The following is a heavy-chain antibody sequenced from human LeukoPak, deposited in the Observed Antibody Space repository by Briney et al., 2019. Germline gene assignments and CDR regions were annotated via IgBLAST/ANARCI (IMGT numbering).Heavy chain of an antibody. J-gene: IGHJ4*02. CDR2: IYPGDSDT. V-gene: IGHV5-51*01. CDR3: ARPANYYYDSSGYWGSFDY. D-gene: IGHD3-22*01. Sequence: GESLKISCKGSGYSFTSYWIGWVRQMPGKGLEWMGIIYPGDSDTSYSPSFQGQVTISADKSISTAYLQWSSLKASDTAMYYSARPANYYYDSSGYWGSFDYWGQGTLVTVSS. CDR1: GYSFTSYW.